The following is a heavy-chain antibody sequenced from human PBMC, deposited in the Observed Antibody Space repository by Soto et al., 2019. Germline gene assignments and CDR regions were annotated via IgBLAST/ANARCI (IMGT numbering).Heavy chain of an antibody. J-gene: IGHJ3*02. CDR1: GGSISTYY. CDR2: IHYSGST. V-gene: IGHV4-59*08. Sequence: PSETLSLTCIVSGGSISTYYWSWIRQSPGKGLEWIGYIHYSGSTNYNPSLESRVTISVDTSNNQFSLKLSSVSAADTAVYYCARQCSDFRFGELLLCPFDIWGRGTMVTVSS. CDR3: ARQCSDFRFGELLLCPFDI. D-gene: IGHD3-10*01.